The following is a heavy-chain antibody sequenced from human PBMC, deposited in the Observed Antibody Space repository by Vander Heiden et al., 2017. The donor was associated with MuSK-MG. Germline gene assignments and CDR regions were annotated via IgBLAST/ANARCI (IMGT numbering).Heavy chain of an antibody. D-gene: IGHD2-2*01. CDR2: IRQDGSDK. CDR3: AREVRSSWYNHDLDV. CDR1: GFTFSDYW. J-gene: IGHJ6*01. V-gene: IGHV3-7*01. Sequence: EVQLVESGGGLVQPGGSLSLSCAASGFTFSDYWMNWVRQAPGKGLEWVAHIRQDGSDKSYVDAVKGRFTISRDNAKNSLFLHMNSLRDEDTAVYYCAREVRSSWYNHDLDVWVQGTTVTVSS.